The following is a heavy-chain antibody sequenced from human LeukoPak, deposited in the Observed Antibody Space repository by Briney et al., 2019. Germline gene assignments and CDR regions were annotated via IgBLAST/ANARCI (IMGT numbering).Heavy chain of an antibody. D-gene: IGHD6-6*01. V-gene: IGHV1-69*04. Sequence: SVKVSCKASGYTFTSYYMHWVRQAPGQGLEWMGRVIPIRGVANYAQRFQGRVTITADKSTSTAYMELSSLRSEDTAVYYCAREGSSSSGLDSWGQGTLVSVSA. CDR1: GYTFTSYY. CDR3: AREGSSSSGLDS. CDR2: VIPIRGVA. J-gene: IGHJ4*02.